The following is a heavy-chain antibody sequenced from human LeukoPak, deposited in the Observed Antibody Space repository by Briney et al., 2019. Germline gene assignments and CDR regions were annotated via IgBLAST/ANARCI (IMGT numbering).Heavy chain of an antibody. CDR2: INHRRNT. J-gene: IGHJ5*02. D-gene: IGHD2/OR15-2a*01. Sequence: PSETLPLTCAVYDGSFTGYQYSWIRQSPGKGLEWIGEINHRRNTKYNPSLKNRVTISLDASTHQFSLELSSVTAADAAVYFCAYSGISDWFDPWGQGTLVTVSS. CDR3: AYSGISDWFDP. V-gene: IGHV4-34*01. CDR1: DGSFTGYQ.